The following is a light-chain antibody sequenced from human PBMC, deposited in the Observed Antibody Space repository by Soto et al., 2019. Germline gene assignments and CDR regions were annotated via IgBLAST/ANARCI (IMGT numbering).Light chain of an antibody. J-gene: IGKJ1*01. CDR2: KIS. CDR1: QSLEDSDGNSY. CDR3: MQATQFPWT. V-gene: IGKV2-24*01. Sequence: IVMTQTPLSSAVTLGQPASISCRSSQSLEDSDGNSYLSWLHQRPGQPPRLLIYKISNRLSGVPDRFSGSGAGTVFTLRISRVEADDVVLYYCMQATQFPWTFGQGTRVEIK.